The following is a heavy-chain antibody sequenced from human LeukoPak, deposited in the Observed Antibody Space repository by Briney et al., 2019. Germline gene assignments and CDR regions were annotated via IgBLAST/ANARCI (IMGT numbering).Heavy chain of an antibody. V-gene: IGHV4-4*07. CDR3: ARGSRYYDFWSGYLDY. J-gene: IGHJ4*02. CDR2: ISTSGNT. D-gene: IGHD3-3*01. Sequence: SETLSLTCSVSSGFISNYYWSWIRQPAGKGLEWTGRISTSGNTNYSPSLKSRVTMSVDTSKNQFFLNLRSVTAADTAVYYCARGSRYYDFWSGYLDYWGRGALVTVSS. CDR1: SGFISNYY.